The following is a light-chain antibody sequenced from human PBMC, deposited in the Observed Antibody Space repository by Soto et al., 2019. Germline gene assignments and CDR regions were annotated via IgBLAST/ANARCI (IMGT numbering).Light chain of an antibody. J-gene: IGKJ1*01. Sequence: DIQMTQSPSTLSASVGDRVTITCRASQTVNAWLAWYQHKPGKAPEPLIYDASSLESGVPSRFSGSGSGTEFTLTISSLQPDDFATYYCQQYNSYPVTFGQGTKVDIK. CDR3: QQYNSYPVT. CDR1: QTVNAW. V-gene: IGKV1-5*01. CDR2: DAS.